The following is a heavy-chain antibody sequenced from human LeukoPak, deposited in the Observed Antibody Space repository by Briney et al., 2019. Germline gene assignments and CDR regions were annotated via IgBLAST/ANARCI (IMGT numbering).Heavy chain of an antibody. CDR3: ARDNSVEDTAWWFDP. D-gene: IGHD4-23*01. CDR1: GYTFTSYG. Sequence: GPVKVSCKASGYTFTSYGISWVRQAPGQGLEWMGWISAYNGNTNYAQKFQGRVTMTRDMSTSTDYMELSSLRSEDTAVYYCARDNSVEDTAWWFDPWGQGTLVTVSS. V-gene: IGHV1-18*01. J-gene: IGHJ5*02. CDR2: ISAYNGNT.